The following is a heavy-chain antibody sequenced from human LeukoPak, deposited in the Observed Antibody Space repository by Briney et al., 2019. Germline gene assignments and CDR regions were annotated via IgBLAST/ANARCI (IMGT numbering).Heavy chain of an antibody. CDR3: ARAPMGTAAFY. D-gene: IGHD2-2*01. J-gene: IGHJ4*02. V-gene: IGHV1-8*02. CDR2: MNPVTGDA. Sequence: VASVKVSCKASGGTFSSYAISWVRQAPGQGLEWMGWMNPVTGDAGSTQKFQGRVTLTRDTSISTAYMELSSLTSDDTAFYYCARAPMGTAAFYWGQGTLVTVSS. CDR1: GGTFSSYA.